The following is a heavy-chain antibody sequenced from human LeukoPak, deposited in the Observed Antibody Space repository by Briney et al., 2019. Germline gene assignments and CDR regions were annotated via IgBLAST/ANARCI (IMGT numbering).Heavy chain of an antibody. V-gene: IGHV3-23*01. J-gene: IGHJ3*02. CDR1: GFTFSSYA. CDR2: ISGSGVCT. Sequence: QPGGSLRLSCAASGFTFSSYAMSWVRRAPGKGLEWVSAISGSGVCTYYADSVKGRFTISRDNSKNTLYLQMNSLRAEDTAVYYCAKSLGGGSDDAFDIWGQGTMVTVSS. CDR3: AKSLGGGSDDAFDI. D-gene: IGHD2-15*01.